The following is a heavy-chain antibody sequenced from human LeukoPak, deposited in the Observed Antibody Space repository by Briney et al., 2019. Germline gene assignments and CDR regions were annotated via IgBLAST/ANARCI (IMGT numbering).Heavy chain of an antibody. J-gene: IGHJ4*02. CDR1: GFTFSSYR. CDR3: ARGIQYLNYFDY. Sequence: GGSLRLSCAASGFTFSSYRMDWVRQAPGKGLEWVSYISSSGNAIYYADSVKGRFTISRDKAKNSLYLEMNSLRAEDTAVYYCARGIQYLNYFDYWGQGTLVTVSS. D-gene: IGHD5-18*01. V-gene: IGHV3-48*01. CDR2: ISSSGNAI.